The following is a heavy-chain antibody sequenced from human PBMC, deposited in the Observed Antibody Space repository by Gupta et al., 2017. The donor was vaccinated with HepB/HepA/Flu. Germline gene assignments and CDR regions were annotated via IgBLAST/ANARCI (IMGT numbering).Heavy chain of an antibody. CDR2: IIPVFGTQ. J-gene: IGHJ4*02. D-gene: IGHD3-10*01. Sequence: VQLVQSGAEVKKPGSSVNVSCKVSGGTFSSYGFSWVRQAPGLGPEWVGGIIPVFGTQNYAQKFQGRGTITADESTSTADMELKSLRAEDTAVYFCARGSTMTGTDEDWSQGTQGTVSS. V-gene: IGHV1-69*01. CDR3: ARGSTMTGTDED. CDR1: GGTFSSYG.